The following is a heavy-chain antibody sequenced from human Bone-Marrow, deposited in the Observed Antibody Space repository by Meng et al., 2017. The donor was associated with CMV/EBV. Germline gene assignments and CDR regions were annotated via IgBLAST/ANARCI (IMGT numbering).Heavy chain of an antibody. CDR3: ARDEGSTVTTDYYYGMDV. V-gene: IGHV3-11*01. CDR2: ISSSGSTI. J-gene: IGHJ6*02. D-gene: IGHD4-11*01. CDR1: GFTFSDYY. Sequence: GESLKISCAASGFTFSDYYMSWIRQAPGKGLEWVSYISSSGSTIYYADSVKGRFTISRDNAKNSLYLQMNSLRAEDTAVYYCARDEGSTVTTDYYYGMDVWGQGTTVTVSS.